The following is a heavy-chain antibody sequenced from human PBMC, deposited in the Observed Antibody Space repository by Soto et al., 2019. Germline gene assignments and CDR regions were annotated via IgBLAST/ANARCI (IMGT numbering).Heavy chain of an antibody. D-gene: IGHD6-6*01. CDR3: ARLRQDVPGF. CDR1: GGSVSSSSYF. J-gene: IGHJ4*02. Sequence: QLQLQESGPGLVKPSETLSLTCTVSGGSVSSSSYFWGWIRQPPGKGLEWIGSIYYSGSTYYNPSLKSRVTISVDTSKNQFSLRLSSVTAADTAVYYCARLRQDVPGFWGQGTLVTVSS. V-gene: IGHV4-39*01. CDR2: IYYSGST.